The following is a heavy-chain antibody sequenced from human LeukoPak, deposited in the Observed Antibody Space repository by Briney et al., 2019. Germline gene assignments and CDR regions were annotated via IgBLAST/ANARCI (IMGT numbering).Heavy chain of an antibody. J-gene: IGHJ4*02. V-gene: IGHV3-53*01. CDR1: GFTVSSNY. CDR2: IYSGGST. CDR3: ARDLSEGPYYYDSSVAY. Sequence: GGSLRLSCAASGFTVSSNYMSWVRQAPGKGLEWVSVIYSGGSTYHADSVKGRFTISRDNSKNTLYLQMNSLRAEDTAVYYCARDLSEGPYYYDSSVAYWGQGTLVTVSS. D-gene: IGHD3-22*01.